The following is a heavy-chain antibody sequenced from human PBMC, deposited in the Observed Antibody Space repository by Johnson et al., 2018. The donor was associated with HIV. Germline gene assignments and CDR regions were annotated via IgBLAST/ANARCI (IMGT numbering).Heavy chain of an antibody. V-gene: IGHV3-30*04. D-gene: IGHD6-19*01. Sequence: QVQLVESGGGVVQPGRSLRLSCAASGFTFSSYAMHWVRQAPGKGLEWVAVVSYDGTNNYYADSVKGRFTISRDNAKNSLYLQMNSLRAEDTAVYYCARDHSSGVAFDIWGQGTMVTVSS. CDR1: GFTFSSYA. CDR3: ARDHSSGVAFDI. CDR2: VSYDGTNN. J-gene: IGHJ3*02.